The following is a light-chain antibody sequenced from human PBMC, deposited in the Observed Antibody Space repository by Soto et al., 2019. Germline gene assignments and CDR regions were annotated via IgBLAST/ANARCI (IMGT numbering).Light chain of an antibody. J-gene: IGKJ2*01. Sequence: DIQMTQSPSSLSESAGDRVTITCRASQGISTYLNWYQQKPGKAPKLLIYAASSLQSGVPSRFSGSESGTDFTLTISSLQPEDFATYYCQQSYTRPHFGQGTKVDIK. CDR3: QQSYTRPH. V-gene: IGKV1-39*01. CDR1: QGISTY. CDR2: AAS.